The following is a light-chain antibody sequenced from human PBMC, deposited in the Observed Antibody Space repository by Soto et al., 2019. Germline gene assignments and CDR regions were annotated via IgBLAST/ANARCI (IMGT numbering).Light chain of an antibody. CDR1: QNIARY. J-gene: IGKJ2*01. CDR2: VAS. Sequence: DIQMTQSPSSLSASAGDRVTITCRASQNIARYLYWFQQKPGKAPNLLIYVASNLQSGVPSRFSGSGSGTDFTLTINNLQPEDFATYYCQQTYSIPRTFAQGTKVDIK. CDR3: QQTYSIPRT. V-gene: IGKV1-39*01.